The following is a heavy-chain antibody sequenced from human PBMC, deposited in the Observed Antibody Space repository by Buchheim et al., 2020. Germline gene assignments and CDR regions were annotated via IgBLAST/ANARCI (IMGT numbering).Heavy chain of an antibody. J-gene: IGHJ4*02. CDR3: ARGRSRDGDLSYFDF. D-gene: IGHD4-17*01. CDR2: IYYSGTT. V-gene: IGHV4-31*03. Sequence: QVQLQESGPGLVKPSQTLSLTCTVSGGSISSGGYYWSWIRQHPGKGLEWIGYIYYSGTTSYNPSRKSRVTISVDTTKNQFPLRLSSVTAADTAVYYCARGRSRDGDLSYFDFWGQGTL. CDR1: GGSISSGGYY.